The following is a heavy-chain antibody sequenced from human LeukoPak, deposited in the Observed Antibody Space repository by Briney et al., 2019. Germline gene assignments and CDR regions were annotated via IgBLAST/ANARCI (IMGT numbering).Heavy chain of an antibody. D-gene: IGHD5-18*01. J-gene: IGHJ4*02. CDR1: GGSISNYY. V-gene: IGHV4-59*08. CDR3: GRHQYGYNYGPLDY. CDR2: IYSSGST. Sequence: SETLSLTCAVSGGSISNYYWSWIRPPLGKGLERIGYIYSSGSTNYNPSLKSRVTMSVDTSKTQFSLKLSSVTAADTAVYYCGRHQYGYNYGPLDYWGQGTLVTVSS.